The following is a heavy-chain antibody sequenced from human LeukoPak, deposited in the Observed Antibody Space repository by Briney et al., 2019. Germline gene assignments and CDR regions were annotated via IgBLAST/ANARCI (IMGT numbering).Heavy chain of an antibody. CDR1: GFTFSSYA. CDR2: ISGSGGST. Sequence: GGSLRLSCAASGFTFSSYAMSWVRQAPGKGLEWVSAISGSGGSTYYADSVKGRFTISRDNSKNTLYLQMNSLRAEDTAVYYCANSPDGYSGYGRNFDYWGQGTLATVSS. J-gene: IGHJ4*02. CDR3: ANSPDGYSGYGRNFDY. D-gene: IGHD5-12*01. V-gene: IGHV3-23*01.